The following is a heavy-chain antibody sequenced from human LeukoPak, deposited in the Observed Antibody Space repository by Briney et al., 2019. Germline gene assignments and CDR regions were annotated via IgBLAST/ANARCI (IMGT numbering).Heavy chain of an antibody. CDR2: IIPIFGTA. Sequence: SVKVSCEASRGTLSSYAISWVRQAPGQGVEWMGRIIPIFGTANYAQKFQGRVTITTDESTRTAYMELSSLRSEDTAVYYCARDNYGDYVSHFDYCGQGTLVTVSS. D-gene: IGHD4-17*01. J-gene: IGHJ4*02. CDR1: RGTLSSYA. V-gene: IGHV1-69*05. CDR3: ARDNYGDYVSHFDY.